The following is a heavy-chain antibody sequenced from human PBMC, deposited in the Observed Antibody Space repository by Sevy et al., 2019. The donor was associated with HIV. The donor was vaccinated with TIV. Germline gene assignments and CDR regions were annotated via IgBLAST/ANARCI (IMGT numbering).Heavy chain of an antibody. CDR2: ISSSSTYI. V-gene: IGHV3-21*01. CDR3: SRDLVLPTTIDYFYYGMDV. CDR1: GFTFNTNS. D-gene: IGHD2-2*02. Sequence: GGSLRLSCAASGFTFNTNSMNWVRQAPGKGLEWVSSISSSSTYIYYADSVKGRFTISRDNAKNSLYLQMNGLTAEDTAVYYCSRDLVLPTTIDYFYYGMDVWGQGTTVTVSS. J-gene: IGHJ6*02.